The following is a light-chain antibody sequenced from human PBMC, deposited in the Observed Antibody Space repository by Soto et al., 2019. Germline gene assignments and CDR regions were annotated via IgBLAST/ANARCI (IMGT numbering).Light chain of an antibody. V-gene: IGKV3-11*01. CDR1: QSVSSY. J-gene: IGKJ5*01. CDR3: QQRSNWPLT. Sequence: VYTLSPATLSFHPQETATLSCRASQSVSSYLAWYQQKPGQAPRLLIYDASNRATGIPARFSGSGSGTDFTLTISSLEPEDFAVYYCQQRSNWPLTFGQGTRLEIK. CDR2: DAS.